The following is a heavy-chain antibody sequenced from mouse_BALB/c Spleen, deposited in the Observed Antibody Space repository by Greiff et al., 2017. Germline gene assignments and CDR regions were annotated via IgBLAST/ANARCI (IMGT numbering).Heavy chain of an antibody. J-gene: IGHJ4*01. CDR2: ISSGSSTI. D-gene: IGHD1-1*01. V-gene: IGHV5-17*02. CDR1: GFTFSSFG. Sequence: VQLKESGGGLVQPGGSRKLSCAASGFTFSSFGMHWVRQAPEKGLEWVAYISSGSSTIYYADTVKGRFTISRDNPKNTLFLQMTSLRSEDTAMYYCARVTTVVAPMDYWGQGTSVTVSS. CDR3: ARVTTVVAPMDY.